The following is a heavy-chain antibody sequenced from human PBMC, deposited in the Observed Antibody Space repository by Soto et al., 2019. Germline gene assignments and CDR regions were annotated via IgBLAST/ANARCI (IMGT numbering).Heavy chain of an antibody. J-gene: IGHJ4*02. Sequence: SETLSLTCTVSGGSIGSHYWSWIRQPPGEGLEWIGRASYSGSPSYNPSLKSRVTISIDTSKNQFSLKLTSVTAADTAVYYCARQWGGDYWGQGILVTVSS. V-gene: IGHV4-59*08. CDR2: ASYSGSP. D-gene: IGHD3-16*01. CDR3: ARQWGGDY. CDR1: GGSIGSHY.